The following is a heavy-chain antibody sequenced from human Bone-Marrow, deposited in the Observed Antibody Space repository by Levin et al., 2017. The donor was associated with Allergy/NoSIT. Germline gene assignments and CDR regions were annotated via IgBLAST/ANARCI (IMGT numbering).Heavy chain of an antibody. Sequence: SGPTLVKPTQTLTLTCTFSGFSLSANGVGVGWIRQPPGKALEWLALVSWDNNKRYSPSLRNRLTITKDTSKTQVVLTMTYMDPLDTATYHCAHMVSSSWFHNYYFYMDVWGKGTTVTVSS. CDR3: AHMVSSSWFHNYYFYMDV. CDR2: VSWDNNK. CDR1: GFSLSANGVG. V-gene: IGHV2-5*02. D-gene: IGHD6-13*01. J-gene: IGHJ6*03.